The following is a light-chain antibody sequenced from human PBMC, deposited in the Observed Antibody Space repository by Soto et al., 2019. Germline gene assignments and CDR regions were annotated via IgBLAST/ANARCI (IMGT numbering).Light chain of an antibody. J-gene: IGLJ3*02. CDR3: SSYTSSSTWV. Sequence: QSALTQPPSVSGSPGQSVTISCTGTSSDVGGSNRVSWYQQPPGTAPKLIIYEVNNRPSGVPDRFSGSKSAYTASLTISGLQAEDEADYYCSSYTSSSTWVFGGGTKPTVL. CDR2: EVN. V-gene: IGLV2-18*02. CDR1: SSDVGGSNR.